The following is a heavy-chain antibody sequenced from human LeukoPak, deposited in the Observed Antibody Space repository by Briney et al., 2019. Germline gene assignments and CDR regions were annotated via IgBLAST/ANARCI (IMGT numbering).Heavy chain of an antibody. J-gene: IGHJ4*02. V-gene: IGHV4-34*01. CDR1: DGSFSGYY. D-gene: IGHD4-17*01. CDR2: INHSGST. CDR3: LRNFDY. Sequence: SETLSLTCAVYDGSFSGYYWSWVRQPPGKGLEWIGEINHSGSTNYNPSFKSRVTIPVDTSKNQFSLKLSSVTAADTAVYYCLRNFDYWGQGTLVTVSS.